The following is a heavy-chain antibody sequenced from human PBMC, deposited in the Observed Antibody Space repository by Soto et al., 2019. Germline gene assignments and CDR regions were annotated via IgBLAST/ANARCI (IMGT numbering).Heavy chain of an antibody. CDR3: AKDKMEQWLVGGYFDY. V-gene: IGHV3-23*01. J-gene: IGHJ4*02. Sequence: PGGSLRLSCSASGFTFSRNAMGWVRQAPGKGLEWVSAIIDDGGGAYYADSVKGRFTISRDNSKNTLSLQMNSLRAEDTAIYSCAKDKMEQWLVGGYFDYWGQGTQVTVS. CDR2: IIDDGGGA. D-gene: IGHD6-19*01. CDR1: GFTFSRNA.